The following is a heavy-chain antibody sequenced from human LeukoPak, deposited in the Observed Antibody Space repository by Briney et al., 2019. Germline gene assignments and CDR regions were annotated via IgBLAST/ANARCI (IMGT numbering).Heavy chain of an antibody. V-gene: IGHV3-74*01. J-gene: IGHJ5*02. CDR1: GFTFSSYW. CDR2: TNSDGSST. Sequence: GGSLRLSCAASGFTFSSYWMRWVRQAPGKGLVWVSRTNSDGSSTSYADSVKGRFTISRDNAKNTLYLQMNSLRAEDTAVYYCARDRDSGGYPHGGGFDPWGQGTLVTVSS. CDR3: ARDRDSGGYPHGGGFDP. D-gene: IGHD1-26*01.